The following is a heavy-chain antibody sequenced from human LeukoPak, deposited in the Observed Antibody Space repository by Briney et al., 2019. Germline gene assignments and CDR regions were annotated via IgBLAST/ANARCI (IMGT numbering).Heavy chain of an antibody. V-gene: IGHV1-69*13. CDR2: IIPIFGTA. CDR1: AYTFTSYA. J-gene: IGHJ4*02. Sequence: SVKVSCKASAYTFTSYAISWVRQAPGQGLEWMGGIIPIFGTANYAQKFQGRVTITADESTSTAYMELSSLRSEDTAVYYCARAPDSSGWYGGYYFDYWGQGTLVTVSS. CDR3: ARAPDSSGWYGGYYFDY. D-gene: IGHD6-19*01.